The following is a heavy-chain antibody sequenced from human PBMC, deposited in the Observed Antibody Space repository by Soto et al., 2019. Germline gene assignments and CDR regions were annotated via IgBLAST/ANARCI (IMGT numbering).Heavy chain of an antibody. D-gene: IGHD6-19*01. CDR2: IYTSGST. V-gene: IGHV4-4*07. J-gene: IGHJ4*02. CDR1: GGSISSYY. Sequence: SETLSLTCTVSGGSISSYYWSWIRQPAGKGLEWIGRIYTSGSTNYNPSLKSRVTMSVDTSKNQFSLKLSSVTAADTAVYYCARDNPVAGSGDFDYWGQGTLVTVSS. CDR3: ARDNPVAGSGDFDY.